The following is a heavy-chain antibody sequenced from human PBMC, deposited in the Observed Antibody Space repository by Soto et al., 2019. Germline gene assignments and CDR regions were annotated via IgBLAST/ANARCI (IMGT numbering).Heavy chain of an antibody. CDR2: TYYRSNWRH. CDR3: ARDTGDGTFDF. Sequence: SQTLSLTCAISGDSVSSNTAAWNWIRSTPSRGLEWLGRTYYRSNWRHDYAVSVRSRITVNPDTSKNHFSLQLNSVTPDDTAVYYCARDTGDGTFDFWGQGTLVTVS. J-gene: IGHJ4*02. V-gene: IGHV6-1*01. CDR1: GDSVSSNTAA. D-gene: IGHD7-27*01.